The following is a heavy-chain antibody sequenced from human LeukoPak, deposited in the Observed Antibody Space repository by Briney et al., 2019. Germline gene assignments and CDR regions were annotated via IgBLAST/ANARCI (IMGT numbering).Heavy chain of an antibody. V-gene: IGHV1-2*06. J-gene: IGHJ4*02. CDR1: GYTLSNHA. Sequence: GASVKVSCKGSGYTLSNHAFSWVRQAPGQGLEWMGRINPNSGGTNYAQKFQGRVTMTRDTSISTAYMELSRLRSDDTAVYYCARGFLVRDTAMVIGYWGQGTLVTVSS. D-gene: IGHD5-18*01. CDR3: ARGFLVRDTAMVIGY. CDR2: INPNSGGT.